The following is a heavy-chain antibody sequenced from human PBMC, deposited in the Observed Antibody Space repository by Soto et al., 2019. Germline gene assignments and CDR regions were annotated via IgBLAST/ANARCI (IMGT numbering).Heavy chain of an antibody. D-gene: IGHD1-26*01. CDR1: GFSLRTSGMC. CDR3: ARMGSGGYAREGMDV. V-gene: IGHV2-70*01. Sequence: SGATLVNPTHTLTLTCTFSGFSLRTSGMCVSWIRQPPGKALEWLALIDWDDDKYYSTSLKTRLTISKDTSKNQVVLTMTNMDPVDTATYYCARMGSGGYAREGMDVWGEGTTVTVS. J-gene: IGHJ6*02. CDR2: IDWDDDK.